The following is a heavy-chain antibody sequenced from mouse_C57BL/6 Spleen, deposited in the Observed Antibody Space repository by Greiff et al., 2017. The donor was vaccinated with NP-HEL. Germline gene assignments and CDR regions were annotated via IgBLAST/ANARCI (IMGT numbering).Heavy chain of an antibody. CDR2: ISGGGGNT. J-gene: IGHJ1*03. D-gene: IGHD1-1*01. Sequence: EVQGVESGGGLVKPGGSLKLSCAASGFTFSSYTMSWVRQTPEKRLEWVATISGGGGNTYYPDSVKGRFTISRDNAKNTLYLQMSSLRSEDTALYYCARHEYYYGSSYGYWYFDVWGTGTTVTVSS. V-gene: IGHV5-9*01. CDR1: GFTFSSYT. CDR3: ARHEYYYGSSYGYWYFDV.